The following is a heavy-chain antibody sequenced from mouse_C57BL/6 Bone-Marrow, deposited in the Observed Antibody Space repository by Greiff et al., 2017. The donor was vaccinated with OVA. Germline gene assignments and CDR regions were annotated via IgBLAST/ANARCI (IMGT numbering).Heavy chain of an antibody. J-gene: IGHJ2*01. D-gene: IGHD2-1*01. V-gene: IGHV1-77*01. CDR2: IGPGSGST. CDR1: GYTFTDYY. CDR3: ARETSYYGKYYFDY. Sequence: QVQLQQSGAELVKPGASVKISCKASGYTFTDYYINWVKQRPGQGLEWIGKIGPGSGSTYYNEKFKGQATLTADKSSSTDDMQLSNLTSEDSAVYFCARETSYYGKYYFDYWGQGTTLTVSS.